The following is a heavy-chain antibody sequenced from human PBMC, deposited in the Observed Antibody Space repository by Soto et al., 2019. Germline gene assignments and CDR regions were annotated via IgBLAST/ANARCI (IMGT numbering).Heavy chain of an antibody. D-gene: IGHD2-15*01. CDR3: ARGDREDIAVVIGARPGEYGVDV. J-gene: IGHJ6*02. CDR1: GFTFRSYA. CDR2: IAYDGSNK. Sequence: QVQLVESGGGVVQPGRSLRLSCAASGFTFRSYAMHWVRQAPGKGLECVALIAYDGSNKFYRDYVKGRFTISRDNSKNTLYLQINSLRYEDTAVYYCARGDREDIAVVIGARPGEYGVDVWGQGTTVTVSS. V-gene: IGHV3-30-3*01.